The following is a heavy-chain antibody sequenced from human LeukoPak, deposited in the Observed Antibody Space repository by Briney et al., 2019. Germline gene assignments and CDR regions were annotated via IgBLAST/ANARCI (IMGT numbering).Heavy chain of an antibody. Sequence: SETLSLTCSVSGDSITSRAYYWTWIRQTPGEGLEWIGNSYHTGKTHYNPSFKSRLTISVDRSKNQFSLRLTSVTAADTAVYYCASPDQKAAFDLWGQGTMVTVSS. CDR2: SYHTGKT. CDR1: GDSITSRAYY. CDR3: ASPDQKAAFDL. J-gene: IGHJ3*01. V-gene: IGHV4-30-2*01.